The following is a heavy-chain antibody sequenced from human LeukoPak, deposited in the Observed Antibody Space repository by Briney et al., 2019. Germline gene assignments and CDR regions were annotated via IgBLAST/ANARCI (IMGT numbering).Heavy chain of an antibody. CDR3: ARDRGLVVPAAMGPSARHYYYYYYMDV. D-gene: IGHD2-2*01. Sequence: ASVKVSCKASGGTFSSYAISWVRQAPGQGLEWMGIINPSGGSTSYAQKFQGRVTMTRDTSTSTVYMELSSLRSEDTAVYYCARDRGLVVPAAMGPSARHYYYYYYMDVWGKGTTVTISS. CDR1: GGTFSSYA. V-gene: IGHV1-46*01. CDR2: INPSGGST. J-gene: IGHJ6*03.